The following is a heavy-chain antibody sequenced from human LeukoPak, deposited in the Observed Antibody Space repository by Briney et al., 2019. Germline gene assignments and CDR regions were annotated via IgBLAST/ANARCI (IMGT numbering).Heavy chain of an antibody. CDR1: GFTFSNYW. J-gene: IGHJ6*02. CDR2: TKQDGGER. Sequence: GGSARLSCAASGFTFSNYWMNWVRQVPGKGLEWVATTKQDGGERYYVDSVEGRFTISRDNGKTSVYLQMNSLRADDTAVYYCARGRAAVVMGELIPSFYYGMDVWGQGTTVTVSS. CDR3: ARGRAAVVMGELIPSFYYGMDV. D-gene: IGHD3-16*01. V-gene: IGHV3-7*03.